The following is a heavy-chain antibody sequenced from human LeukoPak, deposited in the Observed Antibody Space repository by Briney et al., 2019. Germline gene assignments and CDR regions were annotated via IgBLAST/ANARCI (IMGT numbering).Heavy chain of an antibody. CDR3: AKGAIAAAGTYYFDY. J-gene: IGHJ4*02. CDR2: VSGSGGTT. D-gene: IGHD6-13*01. CDR1: GFTFSSYG. V-gene: IGHV3-23*01. Sequence: PGGSLRLSCAASGFTFSSYGMSWVRQAPGKGLEWVSVVSGSGGTTKYADSVKGRFTISRDNAKNSLYLQINSLRAEDTALYYCAKGAIAAAGTYYFDYWGQGTLVTVSS.